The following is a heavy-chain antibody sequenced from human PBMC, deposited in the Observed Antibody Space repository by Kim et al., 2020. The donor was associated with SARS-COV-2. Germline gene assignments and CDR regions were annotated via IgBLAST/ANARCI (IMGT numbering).Heavy chain of an antibody. CDR3: ARRDYSASARASGGMDV. J-gene: IGHJ6*02. V-gene: IGHV4-34*01. D-gene: IGHD3-10*01. CDR1: GGSFSGFY. Sequence: SETLSLTCAVTGGSFSGFYWAWIRQPPGKALEWIGEINYRATTAYRPSHKSRVTISEDMSKNQFSLKLTYVTAADTAVYYCARRDYSASARASGGMDVWGQEITDTVS. CDR2: INYRATT.